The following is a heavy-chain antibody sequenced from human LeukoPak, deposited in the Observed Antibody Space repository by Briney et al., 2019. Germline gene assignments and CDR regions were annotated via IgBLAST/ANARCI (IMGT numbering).Heavy chain of an antibody. J-gene: IGHJ4*02. CDR1: GFTFSSYA. CDR2: IQYDGSNK. V-gene: IGHV3-30*02. D-gene: IGHD4-23*01. CDR3: AKGQVYGGNSYFDY. Sequence: GGSLRLSCAAYGFTFSSYAMHWVRQAPGKGLEWVAFIQYDGSNKYYADSVKGRFTISRDNSKNTLYLQMNSLRAEDTAVYYCAKGQVYGGNSYFDYWGQGTLVTVSS.